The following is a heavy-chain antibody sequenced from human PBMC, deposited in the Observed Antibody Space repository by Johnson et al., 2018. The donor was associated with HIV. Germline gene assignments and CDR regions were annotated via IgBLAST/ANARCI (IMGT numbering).Heavy chain of an antibody. Sequence: EQLEESGGGLVQPGGSLRLSCAASGFTVSSNYMSWVRQAPGKGLEWVSVIYSGGSAYYADSVKGRFTISRDNSKNTLYRQMNSLRAEDTAVYYCASSPMRYSGSAYAFDIWGQGTMVTVSS. CDR1: GFTVSSNY. J-gene: IGHJ3*02. V-gene: IGHV3-66*02. D-gene: IGHD6-6*01. CDR2: IYSGGSA. CDR3: ASSPMRYSGSAYAFDI.